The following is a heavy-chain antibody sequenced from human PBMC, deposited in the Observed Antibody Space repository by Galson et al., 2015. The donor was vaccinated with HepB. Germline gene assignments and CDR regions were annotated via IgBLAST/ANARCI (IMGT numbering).Heavy chain of an antibody. J-gene: IGHJ1*01. CDR1: GFTFSSYR. CDR2: INNDGSNT. V-gene: IGHV3-74*01. CDR3: GYSSADEYFQH. D-gene: IGHD5-18*01. Sequence: SLRLSCAASGFTFSSYRMHWARQAPGKGLVWVSRINNDGSNTAYADSVKGRFTISRDNAKNTLYLQMNSLRAEDTAVYYCGYSSADEYFQHWGQGTLLTVSS.